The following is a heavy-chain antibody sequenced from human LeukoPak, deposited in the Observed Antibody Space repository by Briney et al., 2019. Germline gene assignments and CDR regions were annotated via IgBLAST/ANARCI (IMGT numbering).Heavy chain of an antibody. CDR3: ASGGLRSGYDRPDYYYGMDV. D-gene: IGHD5-12*01. Sequence: ASVKVSCKASGYTFSDFYIHWVRQAPGQGLEWMGWISAYNGNTNYAQKLQGRVTMTTDTSTSTAYMELRSLRSDDTAVYYCASGGLRSGYDRPDYYYGMDVWGQGTTVTVSS. CDR2: ISAYNGNT. J-gene: IGHJ6*02. V-gene: IGHV1-18*04. CDR1: GYTFSDFY.